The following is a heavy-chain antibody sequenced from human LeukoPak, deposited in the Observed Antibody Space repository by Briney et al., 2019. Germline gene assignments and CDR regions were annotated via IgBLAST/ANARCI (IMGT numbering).Heavy chain of an antibody. D-gene: IGHD4/OR15-4a*01. V-gene: IGHV4-34*01. Sequence: SETLSLTCAVYGGSFSGYYWSWIRQPPGKGLEWIGEINHSGSTNYNPSLKSRVTISVDTSKNQFSLKLGSVTAADTAVYYCARSPMVAKGTYFDYWGQGTLVTVSS. CDR3: ARSPMVAKGTYFDY. CDR1: GGSFSGYY. J-gene: IGHJ4*02. CDR2: INHSGST.